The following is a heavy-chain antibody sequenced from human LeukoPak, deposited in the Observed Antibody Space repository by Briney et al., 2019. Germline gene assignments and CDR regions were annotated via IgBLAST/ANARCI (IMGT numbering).Heavy chain of an antibody. CDR3: ARAMLSITMVRGVVDY. V-gene: IGHV3-23*01. D-gene: IGHD3-10*01. J-gene: IGHJ4*02. CDR1: GFTFSSYA. Sequence: GGSLRLSCAASGFTFSSYAMSWVRQAPGKGLEWVSGISGSGGSTYYADSVKGRFTISRDNAKNSLYLQMNSLRAEDTAVYYCARAMLSITMVRGVVDYWGQGTLVTVSS. CDR2: ISGSGGST.